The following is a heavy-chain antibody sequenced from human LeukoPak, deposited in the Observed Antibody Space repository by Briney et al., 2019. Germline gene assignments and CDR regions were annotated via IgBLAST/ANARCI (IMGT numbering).Heavy chain of an antibody. CDR2: IIPILGIA. J-gene: IGHJ4*02. CDR1: GGTFSSYA. Sequence: SVKVSCKASGGTFSSYAISWVRQAPGQGLEWMGRIIPILGIANYAQKFQGRVTITADKSTSTAYMELSSLRSEDTAVYYCARELIDFHDHTNKGFFDSWGQGTLVTVSS. D-gene: IGHD3/OR15-3a*01. V-gene: IGHV1-69*04. CDR3: ARELIDFHDHTNKGFFDS.